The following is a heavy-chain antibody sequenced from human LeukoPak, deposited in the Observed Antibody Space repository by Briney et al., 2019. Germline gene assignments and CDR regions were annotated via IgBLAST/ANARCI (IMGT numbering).Heavy chain of an antibody. Sequence: GSLRLSCAASGFTFSTYWMSWLRQAPGKGLEWVANIKQDGSEKYYVDSVKGRFAISRDNAKNSLFLQMNTLRVEDTAVYYCAKDSLLTVVSPVAASWGQGTLVTVSS. CDR2: IKQDGSEK. CDR1: GFTFSTYW. V-gene: IGHV3-7*01. J-gene: IGHJ5*02. D-gene: IGHD4-23*01. CDR3: AKDSLLTVVSPVAAS.